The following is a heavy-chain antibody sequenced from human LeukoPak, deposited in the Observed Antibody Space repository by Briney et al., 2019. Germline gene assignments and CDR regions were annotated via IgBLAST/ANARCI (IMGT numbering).Heavy chain of an antibody. V-gene: IGHV3-30-3*01. J-gene: IGHJ6*03. CDR3: ARGPKGNYYYYYMDV. D-gene: IGHD3-10*01. CDR2: ITYDGSNK. Sequence: GGSLRLSCAASGFTFSSYAMHWVRQAPGKGLEWVAVITYDGSNKYYADSVKGRFTISRDNSKNTLYLQMNSLRAEDTAVYYCARGPKGNYYYYYMDVWGKGTTVTVSS. CDR1: GFTFSSYA.